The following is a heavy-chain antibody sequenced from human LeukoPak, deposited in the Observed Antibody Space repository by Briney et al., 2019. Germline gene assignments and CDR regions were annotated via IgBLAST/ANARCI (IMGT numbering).Heavy chain of an antibody. D-gene: IGHD5-24*01. V-gene: IGHV3-7*01. CDR3: ARVEIREDFDY. Sequence: GGSLRLSCAASGFTFSSYAMHWVRQAPGKGLEWVANINPDASDKYYVDIVKGRFTVSRDNTKNTVSLQMNSLRIDDTAVYYCARVEIREDFDYWGQGVLVTVSS. CDR1: GFTFSSYA. J-gene: IGHJ4*02. CDR2: INPDASDK.